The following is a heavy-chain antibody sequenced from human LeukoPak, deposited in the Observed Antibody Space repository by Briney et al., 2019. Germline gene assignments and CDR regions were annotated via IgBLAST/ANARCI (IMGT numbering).Heavy chain of an antibody. CDR2: IYSGGST. D-gene: IGHD3-22*01. J-gene: IGHJ3*02. V-gene: IGHV3-53*01. CDR1: GFTVSSNY. Sequence: GGSLRLSCAASGFTVSSNYMSWVRQAPGKGLEWVSVIYSGGSTYYADSVKGRFTISRDNSKNTLYLQMNSLRAEDTAVYYCARALSPDYYDSSNDAFDIWGQGTLVTVSS. CDR3: ARALSPDYYDSSNDAFDI.